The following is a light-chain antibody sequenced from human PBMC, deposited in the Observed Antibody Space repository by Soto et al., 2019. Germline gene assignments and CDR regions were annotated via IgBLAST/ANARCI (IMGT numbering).Light chain of an antibody. CDR3: QQYNNWPPT. J-gene: IGKJ5*01. CDR1: QSVSSI. CDR2: GAS. Sequence: EIVMTQSPATLSVSPGARATLSCRASQSVSSILAWYQQKPGQAPRLLIYGASTRATGVPARFSGSRSGTEFTLTISSLQSEDFTVYYCQQYNNWPPTFGQGTRLEIK. V-gene: IGKV3-15*01.